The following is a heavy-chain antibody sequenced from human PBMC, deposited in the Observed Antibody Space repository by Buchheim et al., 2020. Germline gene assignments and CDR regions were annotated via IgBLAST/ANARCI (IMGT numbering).Heavy chain of an antibody. CDR2: ISWDGGST. CDR1: GFTFDDYT. CDR3: AKDTYSGYEWRYYYYGMDV. J-gene: IGHJ6*02. V-gene: IGHV3-43*01. D-gene: IGHD5-12*01. Sequence: EVQLVESGGVVVQPGGSLRLSCAASGFTFDDYTMHWVRQAPGKGLEWVSLISWDGGSTYYADSVKGRFTISRDNSKNSLYLQMNSLRTEDTALYYCAKDTYSGYEWRYYYYGMDVWGQGTT.